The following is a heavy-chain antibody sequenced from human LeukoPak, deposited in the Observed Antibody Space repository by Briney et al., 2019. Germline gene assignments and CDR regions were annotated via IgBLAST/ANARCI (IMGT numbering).Heavy chain of an antibody. CDR1: GFTFSSYG. D-gene: IGHD6-19*01. J-gene: IGHJ4*02. V-gene: IGHV3-30*02. CDR3: AKVRIAVAGLFDY. CDR2: IRYDGSNK. Sequence: GGSLRLSCAASGFTFSSYGMHWVRQAPGKGLEWVAFIRYDGSNKYYADSVKGRFTISRDNSKNTLYLQMNSLRAEDTAVYYCAKVRIAVAGLFDYWGQGTLVTVSS.